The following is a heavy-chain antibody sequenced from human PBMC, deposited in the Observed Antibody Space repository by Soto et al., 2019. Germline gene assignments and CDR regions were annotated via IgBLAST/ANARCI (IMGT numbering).Heavy chain of an antibody. J-gene: IGHJ6*02. CDR1: GYTFTSYG. Sequence: RASVKVSCKASGYTFTSYGISWVRQAPGQGLEWMGWINPSGGSTSYAQKFQGRVTMTRDTSTSTVYMELSSLRSEDTAVYYCARGTAMVHGMDVWGQGTTVTVSS. D-gene: IGHD5-18*01. CDR2: INPSGGST. V-gene: IGHV1-46*01. CDR3: ARGTAMVHGMDV.